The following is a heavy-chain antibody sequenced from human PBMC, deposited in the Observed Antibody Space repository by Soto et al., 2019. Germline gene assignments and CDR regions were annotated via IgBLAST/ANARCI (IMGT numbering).Heavy chain of an antibody. CDR2: IRAYNGNT. Sequence: ASVKVSCKASGYTFTSYGISWVRQAPGQGLEWMGWIRAYNGNTNYAQKLQGRVTMTTDTSTSTAYMELSSLKSEDTAVYYCARAPPGWTAGQWQTPLSYWGQGTLVTVSS. D-gene: IGHD6-19*01. J-gene: IGHJ4*02. V-gene: IGHV1-18*01. CDR1: GYTFTSYG. CDR3: ARAPPGWTAGQWQTPLSY.